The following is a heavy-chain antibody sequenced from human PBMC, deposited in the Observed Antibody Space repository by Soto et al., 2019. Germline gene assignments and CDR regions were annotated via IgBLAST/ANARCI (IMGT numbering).Heavy chain of an antibody. J-gene: IGHJ4*02. CDR1: GFTFSSYA. D-gene: IGHD3-22*01. V-gene: IGHV3-23*01. CDR3: AKVSSGYDSSGYYPHY. CDR2: ISGSGGST. Sequence: GGSLRLSCAASGFTFSSYAMSWVRQAPGKGLEWVSAISGSGGSTYYADSVKGRFTISRDNSKNTLYLQMNSLGAEDTAVYYCAKVSSGYDSSGYYPHYWGQGTLVTVSS.